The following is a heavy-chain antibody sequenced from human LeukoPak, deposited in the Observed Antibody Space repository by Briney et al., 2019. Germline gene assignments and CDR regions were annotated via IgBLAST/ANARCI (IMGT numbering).Heavy chain of an antibody. CDR1: GGSISSYY. CDR3: ARDRYYYDSSGYLFDY. CDR2: IYTSGST. Sequence: SETLSLTRTVSGGSISSYYWSWIRQPAGKGLEWIGRIYTSGSTNYNPSLKSRVTMSVDTSKNQFSLKLSSVTAADTAVYYCARDRYYYDSSGYLFDYWGQGTLVTVSS. D-gene: IGHD3-22*01. V-gene: IGHV4-4*07. J-gene: IGHJ4*02.